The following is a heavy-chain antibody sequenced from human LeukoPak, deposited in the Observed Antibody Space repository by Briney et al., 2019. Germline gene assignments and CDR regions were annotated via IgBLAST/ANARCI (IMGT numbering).Heavy chain of an antibody. CDR2: MNPNSGNT. J-gene: IGHJ3*02. CDR3: ARGPWGKNAFDI. D-gene: IGHD7-27*01. Sequence: ASVTVSCKASGYTFTSYDIHWVRQATGQGLEWMGWMNPNSGNTGYAQKFQGRVTMTRNTSISTAYLELSSLRSDDTAVYYCARGPWGKNAFDIWGQGTMVTVSS. CDR1: GYTFTSYD. V-gene: IGHV1-8*01.